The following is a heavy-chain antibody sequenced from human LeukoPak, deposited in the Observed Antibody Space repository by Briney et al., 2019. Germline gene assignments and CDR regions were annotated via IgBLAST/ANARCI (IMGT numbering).Heavy chain of an antibody. CDR2: ISGSGGST. D-gene: IGHD3-3*01. CDR1: GFTFSSYA. J-gene: IGHJ6*03. CDR3: AKGNLDFWSGYYYYYYYMDV. Sequence: SGGSLRLSCAASGFTFSSYAMSWVRQAPGKGLEWVSAISGSGGSTYYADSVKGRFTISRDNSKNTLYLQMNSLRAEDTAVYYCAKGNLDFWSGYYYYYYYMDVWGKGTTVTVSS. V-gene: IGHV3-23*01.